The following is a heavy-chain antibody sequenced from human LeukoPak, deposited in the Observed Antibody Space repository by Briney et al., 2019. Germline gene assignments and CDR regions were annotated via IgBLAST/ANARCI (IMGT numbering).Heavy chain of an antibody. V-gene: IGHV1-18*01. CDR3: ARDRVNGVAVSGMSDY. J-gene: IGHJ4*02. CDR1: GYTFTSYG. D-gene: IGHD6-19*01. Sequence: GASVKVSCKASGYTFTSYGISWVRQAPGQGLEWMGWISAYNANTNYAQKPQGRVTMTADTSTGTAYMELRSLRSDDTAVYYCARDRVNGVAVSGMSDYWGQGTLVTVSS. CDR2: ISAYNANT.